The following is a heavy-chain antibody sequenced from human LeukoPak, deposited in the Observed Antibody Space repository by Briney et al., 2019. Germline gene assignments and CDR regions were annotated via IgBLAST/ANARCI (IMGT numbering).Heavy chain of an antibody. J-gene: IGHJ4*02. CDR1: GGSFSGYY. D-gene: IGHD2-15*01. CDR3: ARGNLVAATPFDY. CDR2: INHSGST. V-gene: IGHV4-34*01. Sequence: SETLSLTCAVYGGSFSGYYWSWIRQPPGKGLEWIGEINHSGSTNYNPSLKSRVTISVDTSKNQFPLKLSSVTAADTAVYYCARGNLVAATPFDYWGQGTLVTVSS.